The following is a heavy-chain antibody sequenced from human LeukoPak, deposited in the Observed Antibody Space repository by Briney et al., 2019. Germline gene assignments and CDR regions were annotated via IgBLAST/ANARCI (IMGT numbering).Heavy chain of an antibody. J-gene: IGHJ4*02. CDR3: ARGGSGSSWPDDFDY. V-gene: IGHV4-34*01. CDR1: GGSFSGYY. Sequence: SETLSLTCAVSGGSFSGYYWSWIRQPPGKGLEWIGEINHSGSTNYNPSLKSRVTISVDTTKNQFSLKLSSVTAADTAVYYCARGGSGSSWPDDFDYWGQGTLVTVSS. CDR2: INHSGST. D-gene: IGHD6-13*01.